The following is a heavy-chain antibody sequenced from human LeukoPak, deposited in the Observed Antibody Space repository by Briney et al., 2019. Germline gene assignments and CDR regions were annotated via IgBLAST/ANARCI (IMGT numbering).Heavy chain of an antibody. CDR2: ISWNSGSI. V-gene: IGHV3-9*03. CDR3: AARAAAGTGEDDAFDI. CDR1: GFTFDDYA. Sequence: GGSLRLSCAASGFTFDDYAMYWVRQAPGKGLEWVSGISWNSGSIGYADSVKGRFTISRDNAKNSLYLQMNSLRAEDMALYYCAARAAAGTGEDDAFDIWGQGTMVTVSS. J-gene: IGHJ3*02. D-gene: IGHD6-13*01.